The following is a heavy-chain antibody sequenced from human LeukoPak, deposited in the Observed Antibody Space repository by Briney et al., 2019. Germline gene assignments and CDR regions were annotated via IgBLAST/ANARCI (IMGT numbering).Heavy chain of an antibody. V-gene: IGHV3-74*01. CDR2: INSDGSST. CDR1: GFTFSSYW. Sequence: PGGSLRLSCAVSGFTFSSYWMHWVRQAPGKGLVWVSRINSDGSSTSYADSVKGRFTISRDNAKNTLYLQMNSLRAEDTAVYYCARSLTRYYYYYYYMDVWGKGTTVTVSS. CDR3: ARSLTRYYYYYYYMDV. J-gene: IGHJ6*03. D-gene: IGHD3-3*01.